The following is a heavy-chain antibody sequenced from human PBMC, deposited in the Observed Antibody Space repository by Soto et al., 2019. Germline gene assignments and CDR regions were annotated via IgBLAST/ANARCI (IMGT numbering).Heavy chain of an antibody. J-gene: IGHJ6*02. V-gene: IGHV3-23*01. CDR2: ISGSGAST. Sequence: GGSLRLSCAASGFTFRNYAITWVRQAPGKGLEWVSGISGSGASTFYADSVKGRFTTSRDTSRNTLYLQMNGLRAEDTAVYYCAKGAHSSSSRGVDVWGQGTTVTVSS. CDR3: AKGAHSSSSRGVDV. D-gene: IGHD6-6*01. CDR1: GFTFRNYA.